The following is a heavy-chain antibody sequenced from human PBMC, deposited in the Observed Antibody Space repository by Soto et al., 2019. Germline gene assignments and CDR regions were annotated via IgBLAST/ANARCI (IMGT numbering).Heavy chain of an antibody. CDR2: TNDSGST. J-gene: IGHJ6*03. CDR1: GASISGYY. Sequence: SQTLSLTCAVSGASISGYYRSWIRQPTEKGLGWIGETNDSGSTNYNPSLKSRVTISVDTSKNQFSLKLSSVTAADTAVYYCARSSSLTGYYNHYHYMDVWGKGTTVTVS. CDR3: ARSSSLTGYYNHYHYMDV. D-gene: IGHD3-9*01. V-gene: IGHV4-34*01.